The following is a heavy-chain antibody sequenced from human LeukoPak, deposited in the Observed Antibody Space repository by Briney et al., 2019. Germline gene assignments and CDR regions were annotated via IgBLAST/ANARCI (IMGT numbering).Heavy chain of an antibody. J-gene: IGHJ4*02. CDR2: ISSSSSYI. Sequence: GGSLRLSCAASGLTFSSYSMNWVRQAPGKGLEWVSSISSSSSYIYYADSVKGRFTISRDNAKNSLYLQMNSLRAEDTAVYYCARLEWVPTGYSSGWYPDYWGQGTLVTVSS. CDR3: ARLEWVPTGYSSGWYPDY. V-gene: IGHV3-21*01. CDR1: GLTFSSYS. D-gene: IGHD6-19*01.